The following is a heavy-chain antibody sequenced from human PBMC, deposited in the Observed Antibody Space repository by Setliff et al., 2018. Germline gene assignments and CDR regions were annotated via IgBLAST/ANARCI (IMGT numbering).Heavy chain of an antibody. CDR2: IIHSGST. CDR1: GGSISSYY. Sequence: PSETLSLTCTVSGGSISSYYWSWIRQPPGKRLEWIGEIIHSGSTNYNPSLESRVTISVDTSKNQFSLKLSSVTAADTAVYYCARGRYCSSTSCYGGWFDPWGQGTLVTVSS. CDR3: ARGRYCSSTSCYGGWFDP. J-gene: IGHJ5*02. D-gene: IGHD2-2*01. V-gene: IGHV4-34*01.